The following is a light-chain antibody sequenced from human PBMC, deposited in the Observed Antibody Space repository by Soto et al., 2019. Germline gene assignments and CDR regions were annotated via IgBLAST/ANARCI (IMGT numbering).Light chain of an antibody. CDR2: DAS. CDR1: RSVSSY. CDR3: QQYGTSEII. V-gene: IGKV3-11*01. Sequence: EIVLTQSPATLSLSPGESATLSCRATRSVSSYLAWYQQKPGQAPRLLIYDASSRPTDIPARFSGSGSGTDFTLTISRLETEDFAVFYCQQYGTSEIIFGQGTRLEIK. J-gene: IGKJ5*01.